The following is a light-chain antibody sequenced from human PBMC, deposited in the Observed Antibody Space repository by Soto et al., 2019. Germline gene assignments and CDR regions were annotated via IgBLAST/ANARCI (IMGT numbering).Light chain of an antibody. CDR2: DAS. V-gene: IGKV3-11*01. J-gene: IGKJ2*01. CDR1: QSVSSY. Sequence: EIVLTQSPATQSLSPGERATLSCRASQSVSSYLAWYQQKPGQAPRLLIYDASNRATGIPARFSGSGSGTDFTLTISSLEPADFAVYYCQQRSNWPQYTFGQGTKLEIK. CDR3: QQRSNWPQYT.